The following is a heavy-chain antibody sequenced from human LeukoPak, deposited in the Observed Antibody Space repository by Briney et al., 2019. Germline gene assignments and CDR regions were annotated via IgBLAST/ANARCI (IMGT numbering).Heavy chain of an antibody. CDR1: GGSISSSSYY. J-gene: IGHJ4*02. V-gene: IGHV4-39*07. Sequence: PSETLSLTCTVSGGSISSSSYYWGWIRQPPGKWLEWIGSIYYSGSTYYNPSLKSRVTISVDTSKNQFSLKLSSVTAADTAVYYCARGPGGRWLQFGFDYWGQGTLVTVSS. D-gene: IGHD5-24*01. CDR2: IYYSGST. CDR3: ARGPGGRWLQFGFDY.